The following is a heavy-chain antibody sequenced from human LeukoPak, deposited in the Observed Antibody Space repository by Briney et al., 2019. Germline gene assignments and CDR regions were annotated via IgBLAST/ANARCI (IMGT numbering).Heavy chain of an antibody. CDR1: GFIFSTYV. Sequence: GGSLRLSCAASGFIFSTYVMYWVRQAPGKGLEGVATISYDGSNTYYADSVKGRFTISRDNSKNTLNLQMNGLRPEDTAVYYCARVHSIGWYSLEYWGQGTLVTVSS. D-gene: IGHD6-19*01. V-gene: IGHV3-30-3*01. CDR3: ARVHSIGWYSLEY. J-gene: IGHJ4*02. CDR2: ISYDGSNT.